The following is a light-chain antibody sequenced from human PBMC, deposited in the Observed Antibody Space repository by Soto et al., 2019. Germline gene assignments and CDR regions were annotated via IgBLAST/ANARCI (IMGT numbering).Light chain of an antibody. CDR3: QQYYDAPQN. CDR1: QSVLYSSKNKNY. V-gene: IGKV4-1*01. CDR2: WAS. J-gene: IGKJ1*01. Sequence: DIVMTQSPDSLAVSLGERATINCKSSQSVLYSSKNKNYLAWYQQKPGQPPKLLIYWASTRESGVPDRFSGSGSGTDFTLSISSLQAENVAVYYCQQYYDAPQNFGQFTKVEIK.